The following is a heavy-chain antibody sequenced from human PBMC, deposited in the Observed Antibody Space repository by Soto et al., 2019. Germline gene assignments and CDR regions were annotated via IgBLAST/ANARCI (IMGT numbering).Heavy chain of an antibody. J-gene: IGHJ6*02. D-gene: IGHD2-15*01. CDR3: SADRPDIGVGWWV. CDR2: IVVASGQT. Sequence: SVKVSCKASGSGFISSGIQWVRQAHGQRLEWIGWIVVASGQTNYAQNFRGRVAITRDTSTATAYIELTGLTSEDTAVYFCSADRPDIGVGWWVWGQGTTVPVSS. V-gene: IGHV1-58*02. CDR1: GSGFISSG.